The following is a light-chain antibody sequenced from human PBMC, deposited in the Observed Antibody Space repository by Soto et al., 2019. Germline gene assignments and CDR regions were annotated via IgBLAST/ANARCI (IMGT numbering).Light chain of an antibody. CDR2: EVS. CDR3: SSYTSSSNVV. V-gene: IGLV2-18*02. CDR1: SSDVGGHNR. Sequence: QSALTQPPSVSGSPGQSVTISCTGTSSDVGGHNRVSWYQQPPGTAPKLMIYEVSNRPSGVPDRFSGSKSGNTASLTISGLQAEDEADYYCSSYTSSSNVVFGGGTKLTVL. J-gene: IGLJ2*01.